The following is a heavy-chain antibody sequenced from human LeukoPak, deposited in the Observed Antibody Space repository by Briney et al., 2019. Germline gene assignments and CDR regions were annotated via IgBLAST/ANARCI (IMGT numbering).Heavy chain of an antibody. V-gene: IGHV1-24*01. CDR3: ARDEPHCSGGSCYSRAIYFQH. Sequence: ASVKVSRKVSGYTLTELSMHWVRQAPGKGLEWMGGFDPEDGETIYAQKFQGRVTMTEDTSTDTAYMELSSLRSEDTAVYYCARDEPHCSGGSCYSRAIYFQHWGQGTLVTVSS. CDR2: FDPEDGET. CDR1: GYTLTELS. J-gene: IGHJ1*01. D-gene: IGHD2-15*01.